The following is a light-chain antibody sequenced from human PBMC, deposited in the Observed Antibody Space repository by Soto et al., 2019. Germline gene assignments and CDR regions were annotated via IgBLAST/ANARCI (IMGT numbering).Light chain of an antibody. CDR2: GAS. CDR3: PQYGSAST. V-gene: IGKV3-20*01. Sequence: EIVLTQSPGTLSLSPGERATLSCRASQSVSSSYLAWYQQKPGQAPRLLIYGASSRATVIPDRFSGSGSGTDFTLTISRLEPEDYAVYYCPQYGSASTFGQGTTVEIK. CDR1: QSVSSSY. J-gene: IGKJ1*01.